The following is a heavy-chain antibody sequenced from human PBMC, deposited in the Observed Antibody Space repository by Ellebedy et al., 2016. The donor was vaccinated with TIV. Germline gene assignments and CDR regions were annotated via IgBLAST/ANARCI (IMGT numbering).Heavy chain of an antibody. V-gene: IGHV4-4*07. J-gene: IGHJ5*02. D-gene: IGHD2-2*01. CDR2: IYTSGST. Sequence: MPSETLSLTCTVSGGSISSYYWSWIRQPAGKGLEWIGRIYTSGSTNYNPSLKSRVTMSVDTSKNQFSLKLSSMTAADTAVDYCAAGWVQAAPLQPWGQGTLVTVSS. CDR1: GGSISSYY. CDR3: AAGWVQAAPLQP.